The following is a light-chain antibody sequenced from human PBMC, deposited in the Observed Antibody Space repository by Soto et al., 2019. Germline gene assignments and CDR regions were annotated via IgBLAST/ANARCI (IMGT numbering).Light chain of an antibody. J-gene: IGLJ1*01. CDR2: EVS. V-gene: IGLV2-14*01. Sequence: QSALTQPASVSGSPGQSITISCTGTSSDVAGYNYVSWYQQHPGKAPKLIIFEVSYRPSGISNRFSASKSGDTASLTISGLQAGDEADYYCCSYADSRTHIFGSGTKLTVL. CDR1: SSDVAGYNY. CDR3: CSYADSRTHI.